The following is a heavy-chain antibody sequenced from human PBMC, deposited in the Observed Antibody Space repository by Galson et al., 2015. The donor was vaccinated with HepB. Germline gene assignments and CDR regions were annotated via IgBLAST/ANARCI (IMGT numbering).Heavy chain of an antibody. J-gene: IGHJ6*02. CDR3: ARRQIYGSGFYAMDV. V-gene: IGHV5-51*01. CDR1: EYRFSTYW. Sequence: QSGAEVKKPGESLKISCKGSEYRFSTYWIGWVRQLPGRGLGWMGSVYPGGSDTRYSPSSQGQVTISADKSINTAYLQWSSLEASDTAMYYCARRQIYGSGFYAMDVWGQGTAVTVSS. D-gene: IGHD3-3*01. CDR2: VYPGGSDT.